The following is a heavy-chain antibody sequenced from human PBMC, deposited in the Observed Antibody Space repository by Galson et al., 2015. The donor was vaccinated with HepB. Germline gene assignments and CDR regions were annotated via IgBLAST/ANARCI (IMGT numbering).Heavy chain of an antibody. J-gene: IGHJ6*03. CDR1: GFTFSSYG. V-gene: IGHV3-30*03. D-gene: IGHD3-10*01. Sequence: SLRLSCAASGFTFSSYGMHWVRQAPGKGLEWVAVISYDGGNKYYADSVKGRFTISRDNSKNTLYLQMNSLRAEDTAVYYCARGRWNYYGSGIYYYYYMDVWGKGTTVTVSS. CDR2: ISYDGGNK. CDR3: ARGRWNYYGSGIYYYYYMDV.